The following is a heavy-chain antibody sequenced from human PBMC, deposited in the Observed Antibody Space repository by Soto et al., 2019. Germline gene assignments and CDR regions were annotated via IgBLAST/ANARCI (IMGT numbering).Heavy chain of an antibody. CDR3: ARVPPIQAFLPEEDNWFDP. V-gene: IGHV1-8*01. Sequence: GASVKVSCKASGYTFTSYDINWVRQATGQGLEWMGWMNPNSGNTGYAQKFQGRVTMTRNTSISTAYMELSSLRSEDTAVYYCARVPPIQAFLPEEDNWFDPWGQGTLVTVSS. D-gene: IGHD1-1*01. J-gene: IGHJ5*02. CDR1: GYTFTSYD. CDR2: MNPNSGNT.